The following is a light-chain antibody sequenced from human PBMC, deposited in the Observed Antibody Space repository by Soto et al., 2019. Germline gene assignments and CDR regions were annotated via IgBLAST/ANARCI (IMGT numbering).Light chain of an antibody. V-gene: IGLV2-14*03. CDR3: SSYTSSSLYV. CDR2: DVS. J-gene: IGLJ1*01. CDR1: SSDVGGYDY. Sequence: QSVRTQPASVSGSPGQSITISCTGTSSDVGGYDYVSWYQHHPGKAPKLMIYDVSNRPSGVSNRFSGSKSGNTASLTISGLQAEDEADYYCSSYTSSSLYVLGSDTEVTVL.